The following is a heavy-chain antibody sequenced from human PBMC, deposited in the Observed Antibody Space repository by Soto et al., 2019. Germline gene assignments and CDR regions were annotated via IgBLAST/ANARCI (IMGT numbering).Heavy chain of an antibody. CDR2: MNPNSGNT. V-gene: IGHV1-8*01. D-gene: IGHD2-2*02. J-gene: IGHJ6*02. Sequence: ASVKVSCKASGYTFTSYDINWVRQATGQGLEWMGWMNPNSGNTGYAQKFQGRVTMTRNTSISTAYMELSSLRSEDTAVYYCARRRYCSSTSCYTGYYYYGMDVWGQGTTVTVSS. CDR1: GYTFTSYD. CDR3: ARRRYCSSTSCYTGYYYYGMDV.